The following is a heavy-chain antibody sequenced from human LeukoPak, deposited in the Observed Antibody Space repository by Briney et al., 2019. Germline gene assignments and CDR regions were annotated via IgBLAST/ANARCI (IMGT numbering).Heavy chain of an antibody. CDR3: ARDPLRFLEWLSFLDY. V-gene: IGHV4-38-2*02. Sequence: SETLSLTCTVSGYSISSGYYWGWIRQPPGKGLEWVGSIYHSGSTYYNPSLKSRVTISVDTSKNQFSLKLSSVTAADTAVYYCARDPLRFLEWLSFLDYWGQGTLVTVSS. J-gene: IGHJ4*02. CDR2: IYHSGST. CDR1: GYSISSGYY. D-gene: IGHD3-3*01.